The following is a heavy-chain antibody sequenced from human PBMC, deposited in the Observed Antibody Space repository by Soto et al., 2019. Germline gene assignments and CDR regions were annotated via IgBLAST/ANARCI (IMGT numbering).Heavy chain of an antibody. Sequence: SGPTLVNPTQTLTLTCTFSGFSLSTSEVGVGWIRQPPGKALQWLALIYWDDDKRYSPSLKSRLTITKDTSKNQVVLTMTNMDPVDTATYYCAHAPGIAVTTNWFDPWGQGILVTVSS. J-gene: IGHJ5*02. CDR1: GFSLSTSEVG. CDR3: AHAPGIAVTTNWFDP. CDR2: IYWDDDK. D-gene: IGHD6-19*01. V-gene: IGHV2-5*02.